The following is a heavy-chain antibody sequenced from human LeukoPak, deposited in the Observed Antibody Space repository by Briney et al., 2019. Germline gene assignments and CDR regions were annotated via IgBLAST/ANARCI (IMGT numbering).Heavy chain of an antibody. J-gene: IGHJ4*02. CDR3: TRTDDYSNYGC. V-gene: IGHV5-51*01. D-gene: IGHD4-4*01. CDR2: IYPGDSDT. Sequence: GGSLKISCKGSGYSFTSYWIGWVRQMPGKGLEWMGIIYPGDSDTRYSPSFQGQVTISADKSIRTAYLQWSSLKASDTATYYCTRTDDYSNYGCWGQGTLVTVSS. CDR1: GYSFTSYW.